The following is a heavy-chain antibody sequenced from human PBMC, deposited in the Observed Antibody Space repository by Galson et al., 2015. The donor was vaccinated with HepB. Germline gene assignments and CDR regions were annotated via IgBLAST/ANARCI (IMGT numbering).Heavy chain of an antibody. CDR3: ATYDRGAFHL. D-gene: IGHD3-3*01. J-gene: IGHJ6*02. Sequence: SLRLSCAASGFTFSDYYMSWIRQAPGKGLEWISYITSTSRTVWYAYSVKGRFTISRDSTGDSLFLDINSLRVDDTAVYDCATYDRGAFHLCGQGTTVPVS. CDR2: ITSTSRTV. CDR1: GFTFSDYY. V-gene: IGHV3-11*01.